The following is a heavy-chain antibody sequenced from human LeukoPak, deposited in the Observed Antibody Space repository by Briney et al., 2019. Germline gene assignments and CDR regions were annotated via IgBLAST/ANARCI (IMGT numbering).Heavy chain of an antibody. CDR2: IYSGGST. Sequence: PGGSLRLSCAASGFTFDDYAMHWVRQAPGKGLEWVSVIYSGGSTYYADSVKGRFTISRDNSKNTLYLQMNSLRAEDTAVYYCARDRGGPGHCSSTSCYGPDAFDIWGQGTMVTVSS. CDR3: ARDRGGPGHCSSTSCYGPDAFDI. V-gene: IGHV3-53*01. J-gene: IGHJ3*02. CDR1: GFTFDDYA. D-gene: IGHD2-2*01.